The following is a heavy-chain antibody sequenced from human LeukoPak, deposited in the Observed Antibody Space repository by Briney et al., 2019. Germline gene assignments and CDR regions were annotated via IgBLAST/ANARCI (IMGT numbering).Heavy chain of an antibody. Sequence: SETLSLTCAVSGGSISSYYWSWIRQPPGKGLEWIGYIYYSGSTNYNPSLKSRVTISVDTSKNQFSLKLSSVTAADTAVYYCARGAERDYGFYDYWGQGTLVTVSS. CDR3: ARGAERDYGFYDY. J-gene: IGHJ4*02. V-gene: IGHV4-59*01. D-gene: IGHD4-17*01. CDR2: IYYSGST. CDR1: GGSISSYY.